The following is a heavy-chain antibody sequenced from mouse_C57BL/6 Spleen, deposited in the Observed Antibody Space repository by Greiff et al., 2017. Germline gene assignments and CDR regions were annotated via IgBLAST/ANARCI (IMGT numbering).Heavy chain of an antibody. CDR1: GFNLKDDY. Sequence: VQLQQSGAELVRPGASVKLSCTASGFNLKDDYMHWVKQRPEQGLEWIGWIDPENGDTEYASKFQGKATITADTSSNTAYLQLSSLTSEDTAVYDCSTLRGSGPYAMDDWGQGTSVTVAS. V-gene: IGHV14-4*01. CDR2: IDPENGDT. CDR3: STLRGSGPYAMDD. J-gene: IGHJ4*01.